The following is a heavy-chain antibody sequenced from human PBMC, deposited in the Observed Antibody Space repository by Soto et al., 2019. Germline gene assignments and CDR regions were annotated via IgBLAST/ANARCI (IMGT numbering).Heavy chain of an antibody. CDR3: EIMQSFGALNWFDP. Sequence: ASLKVSCKASGYTFTNNDVSWVRQAIGQGPQWMGWMKPGSGDTGYAQKFQRRATMNSDISIATAYMPLNRLTAEDTAIYYSEIMQSFGALNWFDPWGQGTVGTV. CDR1: GYTFTNND. D-gene: IGHD3-16*01. V-gene: IGHV1-8*02. CDR2: MKPGSGDT. J-gene: IGHJ5*02.